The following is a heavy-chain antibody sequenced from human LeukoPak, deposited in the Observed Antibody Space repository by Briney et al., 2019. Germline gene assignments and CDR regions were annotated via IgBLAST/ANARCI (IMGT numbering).Heavy chain of an antibody. Sequence: PSETLSLTCTVSGGSISSGDYYWRWVRQPPGTGREWVGYIYYSGSTYDNPSLKRRVNISVDTAKKQFSLKQSSMTAAGTGSYYCARGFRYCSGGSCYSRGIYYYYYMDVWGKGTTVTVSS. J-gene: IGHJ6*03. D-gene: IGHD2-15*01. CDR2: IYYSGST. CDR1: GGSISSGDYY. V-gene: IGHV4-30-4*08. CDR3: ARGFRYCSGGSCYSRGIYYYYYMDV.